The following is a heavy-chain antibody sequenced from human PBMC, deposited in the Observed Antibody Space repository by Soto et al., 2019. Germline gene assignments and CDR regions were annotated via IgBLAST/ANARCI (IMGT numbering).Heavy chain of an antibody. Sequence: GGSLRLSCAASGFTLSIYSMNWVRQAPRKGLEWVSYISGNGDSIYYADSVKGRFTISRDNAKNSLYLQMNSLRDEDTAVYYCERGFDLQYGVDVWGQGTTVPVSS. J-gene: IGHJ6*02. D-gene: IGHD3-10*01. CDR3: ERGFDLQYGVDV. V-gene: IGHV3-48*02. CDR2: ISGNGDSI. CDR1: GFTLSIYS.